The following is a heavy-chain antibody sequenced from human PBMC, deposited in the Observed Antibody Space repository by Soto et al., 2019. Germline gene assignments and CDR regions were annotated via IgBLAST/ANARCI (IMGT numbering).Heavy chain of an antibody. CDR1: GGSISSNVYY. V-gene: IGHV4-39*01. J-gene: IGHJ4*02. D-gene: IGHD6-13*01. CDR2: IYHSGSS. CDR3: ARLGIAASGAASRDVDY. Sequence: QLQESGPGLVKPSETLSLTCSVSGGSISSNVYYWGWIRQTPGKGLEWIGSIYHSGSSYYSSSLKSRVTMCVDTSTNQCSLKLNSLTAADTAVYYCARLGIAASGAASRDVDYWGQGTLVTVSS.